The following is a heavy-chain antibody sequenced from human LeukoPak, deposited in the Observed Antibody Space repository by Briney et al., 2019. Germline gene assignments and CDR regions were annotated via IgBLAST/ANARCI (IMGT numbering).Heavy chain of an antibody. CDR3: ARIINDYIWGSYRTYYFDY. D-gene: IGHD3-16*02. J-gene: IGHJ4*02. CDR2: INPNNGGT. V-gene: IGHV1-2*02. CDR1: GYTFTDYY. Sequence: ASVKVSCKASGYTFTDYYMHWVRQAPGQGLEWMGWINPNNGGTNYAQRFQGRVTMTRDTSISTAYMELSRLRSDDTVVYYCARIINDYIWGSYRTYYFDYWGQGTLVTVSS.